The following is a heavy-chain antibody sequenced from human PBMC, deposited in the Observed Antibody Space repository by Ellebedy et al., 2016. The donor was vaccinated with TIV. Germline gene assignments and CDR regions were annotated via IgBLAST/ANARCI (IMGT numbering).Heavy chain of an antibody. V-gene: IGHV4-59*01. CDR1: GASISSSY. D-gene: IGHD2-21*02. J-gene: IGHJ6*02. CDR2: ISYSGTT. Sequence: SETLSLXXTVSGASISSSYWGWIRQSPGKGLESVGHISYSGTTNYSPSLNSRVAISIDKPKNQLSLRLSSVTAADTALYYCARALAGSNKVTYHFGMDVWGQGTTVTVS. CDR3: ARALAGSNKVTYHFGMDV.